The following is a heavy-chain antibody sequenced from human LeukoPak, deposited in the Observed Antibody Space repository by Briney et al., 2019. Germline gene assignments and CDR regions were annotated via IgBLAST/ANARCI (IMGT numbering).Heavy chain of an antibody. D-gene: IGHD3-22*01. Sequence: GASVKVSCKASGYTFTGYYMHWVRQAPGQGLEWMGWISAYNGNTNYAQKLQGRVTMTTDTSTSTAYMELRSLRSDDTAVYYCARAATISTYDSSGPRFDPWGQGTLVTVSS. J-gene: IGHJ5*02. CDR2: ISAYNGNT. CDR1: GYTFTGYY. CDR3: ARAATISTYDSSGPRFDP. V-gene: IGHV1-18*04.